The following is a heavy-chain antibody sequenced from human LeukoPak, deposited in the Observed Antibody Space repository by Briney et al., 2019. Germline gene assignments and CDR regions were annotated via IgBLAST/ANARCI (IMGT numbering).Heavy chain of an antibody. CDR2: ISYDGSNK. Sequence: GGTLRLSCAASGVTFSSYGMHWVRQAPGKGLEWIAVISYDGSNKYYAYSVKGRFTISRDNSKNTLYLKMNSLRAEDTAVYYGAKDVGADYYFDYWGQGTLVTVSS. CDR3: AKDVGADYYFDY. J-gene: IGHJ4*02. V-gene: IGHV3-30*18. D-gene: IGHD2-15*01. CDR1: GVTFSSYG.